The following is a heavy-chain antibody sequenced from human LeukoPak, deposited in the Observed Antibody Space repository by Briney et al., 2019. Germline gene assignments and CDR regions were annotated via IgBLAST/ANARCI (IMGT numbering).Heavy chain of an antibody. CDR1: GFTFTGYY. CDR3: ARGGTVVRGADDAFDI. Sequence: GASVKVSCKASGFTFTGYYMHWVRQAPGQGLEWMGWINPNSGGTNYAQKFQGRVTMTRETSISTVYMELSGLRSDDTAVYSCARGGTVVRGADDAFDIWGQGTMVTVS. D-gene: IGHD3-10*01. CDR2: INPNSGGT. V-gene: IGHV1-2*02. J-gene: IGHJ3*02.